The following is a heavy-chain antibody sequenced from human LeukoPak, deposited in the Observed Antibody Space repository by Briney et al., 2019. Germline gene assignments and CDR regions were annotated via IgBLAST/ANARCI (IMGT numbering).Heavy chain of an antibody. CDR2: IYYSGST. J-gene: IGHJ4*02. CDR1: GGSISSSSYY. D-gene: IGHD3-3*01. CDR3: ARRAYDFWSGYYPGGVD. Sequence: PSETLSPTCTVSGGSISSSSYYWGWIRQPPGKGLEWIGSIYYSGSTYYNPSLKSRVTISVDTSKNQFSLKLSSVTAADTAVYYCARRAYDFWSGYYPGGVDWGQGTLVTVSS. V-gene: IGHV4-39*01.